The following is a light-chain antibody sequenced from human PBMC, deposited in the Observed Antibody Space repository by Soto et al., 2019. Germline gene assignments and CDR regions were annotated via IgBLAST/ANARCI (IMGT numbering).Light chain of an antibody. CDR3: QQYGSSPLT. Sequence: EIVLTQSPATLSLSPGERATLSCRASQSVSSSYLAWYQQKPGQPPRLLIYGASSRATGIPDRFSGSGSGTDFTLTISRLEPEDFAVYYCQQYGSSPLTFGGGTKVDIK. CDR2: GAS. CDR1: QSVSSSY. V-gene: IGKV3-20*01. J-gene: IGKJ4*01.